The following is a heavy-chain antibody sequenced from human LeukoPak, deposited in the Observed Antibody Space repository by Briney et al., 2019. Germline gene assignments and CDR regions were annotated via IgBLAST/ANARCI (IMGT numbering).Heavy chain of an antibody. Sequence: SETLSLTCTVSGGSISSYYWSWIRQPPGKGLEWIGEINHSGSTNYNPSLKSRVTISVDTSKNQFSLKLSSVTAADTAVYYCASDGYSSSLNWGQGTLVTVSS. D-gene: IGHD6-13*01. CDR1: GGSISSYY. J-gene: IGHJ4*02. V-gene: IGHV4-34*01. CDR2: INHSGST. CDR3: ASDGYSSSLN.